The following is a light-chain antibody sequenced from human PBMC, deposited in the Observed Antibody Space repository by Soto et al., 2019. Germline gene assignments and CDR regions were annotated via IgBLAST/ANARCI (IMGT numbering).Light chain of an antibody. J-gene: IGLJ1*01. V-gene: IGLV2-14*01. CDR1: SSDVGGYSY. CDR2: DVS. Sequence: QSVLTQPASVSGSPGQSITISCTGTSSDVGGYSYVSWYQQFPGKAPKLIIYDVSNRPSGVSGRFSGSRSGNTASLTSSGLQAEDEAEYYCCAYSGSSFVFGTGTKLTVL. CDR3: CAYSGSSFV.